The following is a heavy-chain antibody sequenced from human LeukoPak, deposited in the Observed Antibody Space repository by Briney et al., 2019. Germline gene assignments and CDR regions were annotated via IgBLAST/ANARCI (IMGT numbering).Heavy chain of an antibody. J-gene: IGHJ4*02. D-gene: IGHD3-22*01. Sequence: GGSLRLSCEASGFTFSSPGMHWVRQAPGKGLEWVAVISNDGSEKHCADSVKGRFTISRDNSKNTLYLQMDSLRAEDTAVYYCARDYTGYYSVDYWGQGTLVTVSS. CDR1: GFTFSSPG. CDR3: ARDYTGYYSVDY. CDR2: ISNDGSEK. V-gene: IGHV3-30*03.